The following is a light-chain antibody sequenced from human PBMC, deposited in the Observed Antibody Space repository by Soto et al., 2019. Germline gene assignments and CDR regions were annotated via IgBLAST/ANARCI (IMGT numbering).Light chain of an antibody. Sequence: EVVLTQSPGTLSLSPGERATLSCRASQSVSSNYIAWYQQKAGQAPRLVIYGTSSRSTGTPDRFSGSGSGADFTLTISRLEPEDFAVYYCQQYGSSPRTFGQGTKLEIK. J-gene: IGKJ2*01. CDR3: QQYGSSPRT. V-gene: IGKV3-20*01. CDR2: GTS. CDR1: QSVSSNY.